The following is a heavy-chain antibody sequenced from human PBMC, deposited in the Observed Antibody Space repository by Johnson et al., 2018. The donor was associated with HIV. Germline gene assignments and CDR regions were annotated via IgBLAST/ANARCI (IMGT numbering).Heavy chain of an antibody. CDR2: ISYDGSNK. CDR1: GFTLNSYG. CDR3: AAPWELDAFDI. Sequence: QVQLVESGGGVVQPGRSLRLSCAASGFTLNSYGMHWVRQAPGKGLEWVAVISYDGSNKYYADFVKGRFTISRDNSNTLHLQMNSLRAEDTAVYYCAAPWELDAFDIWGQGTMVTVSS. J-gene: IGHJ3*02. V-gene: IGHV3-30*03. D-gene: IGHD1-26*01.